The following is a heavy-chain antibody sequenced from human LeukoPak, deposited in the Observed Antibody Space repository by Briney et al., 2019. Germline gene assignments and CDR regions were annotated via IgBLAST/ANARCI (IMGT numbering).Heavy chain of an antibody. V-gene: IGHV3-7*01. CDR3: ARDLSGVAGYTYGRGIDY. D-gene: IGHD5-18*01. J-gene: IGHJ4*02. CDR2: IKKDGSEK. Sequence: GSLRLSCAASGFTFSSYWMSWVRQAPGKGLEWVANIKKDGSEKYYVDSVKGRFTISRDNAKTSLYLQMDSLRAEDTVVYYCARDLSGVAGYTYGRGIDYWGQGTLVTVSS. CDR1: GFTFSSYW.